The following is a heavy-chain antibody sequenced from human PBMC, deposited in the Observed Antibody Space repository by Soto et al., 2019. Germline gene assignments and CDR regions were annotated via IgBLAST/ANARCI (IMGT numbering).Heavy chain of an antibody. D-gene: IGHD2-15*01. CDR2: TSAFYGNS. CDR3: ARLVVAGSPLDY. Sequence: QVRLVQSAAEVKKTGASVTVSCKASGYPFSSYGITWVRQAPGQGLEWMGWTSAFYGNSTYSEKFQGRVTMTIDTSTNTAYMDLTSLKSDDTAVYYCARLVVAGSPLDYWGLGTLVTVSS. V-gene: IGHV1-18*04. J-gene: IGHJ4*02. CDR1: GYPFSSYG.